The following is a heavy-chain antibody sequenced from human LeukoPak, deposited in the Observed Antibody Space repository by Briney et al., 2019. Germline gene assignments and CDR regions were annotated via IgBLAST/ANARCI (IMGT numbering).Heavy chain of an antibody. CDR2: ISYDGKDK. J-gene: IGHJ4*02. CDR3: AKDRDTYGSIYYFDD. CDR1: GFTVCRYG. D-gene: IGHD5-18*01. Sequence: PGRSLRLSCAASGFTVCRYGMHWLRQAPGKGLVWVAVISYDGKDKHYADSVKDRFTISRDNSKNTLYLQMNSLRAEDTAVYYCAKDRDTYGSIYYFDDWGQGTLVTVSS. V-gene: IGHV3-30*18.